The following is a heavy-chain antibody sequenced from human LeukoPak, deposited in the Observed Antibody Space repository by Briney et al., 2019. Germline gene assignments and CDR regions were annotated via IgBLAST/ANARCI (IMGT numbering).Heavy chain of an antibody. CDR1: GFTFSTYW. D-gene: IGHD3-10*01. CDR3: ARVRGTYNYYGMDV. Sequence: GGSLRLSCAASGFTFSTYWMHWVRQAPGKGLVWVSRINSGGSSTNYADSVKGRFTISRDNAKNTLYLQMNSLRAEDTAVYYCARVRGTYNYYGMDVWGQGTTVTVSS. J-gene: IGHJ6*02. V-gene: IGHV3-74*01. CDR2: INSGGSST.